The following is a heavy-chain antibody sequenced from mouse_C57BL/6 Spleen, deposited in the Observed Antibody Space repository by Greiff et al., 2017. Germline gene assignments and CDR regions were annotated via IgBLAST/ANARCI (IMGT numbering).Heavy chain of an antibody. V-gene: IGHV1-18*01. Sequence: VQLQQSGPELVKPGASVTIPCKASGYTFTDYNMDWVKQSHGKSLEWIGDINPNTGGTIYNQKFKGKATLTVDESSSTAYMELRSLTSEDTAVYYCARRWLPIGYAMDYWGQGTSVTVSS. D-gene: IGHD2-3*01. CDR3: ARRWLPIGYAMDY. CDR2: INPNTGGT. J-gene: IGHJ4*01. CDR1: GYTFTDYN.